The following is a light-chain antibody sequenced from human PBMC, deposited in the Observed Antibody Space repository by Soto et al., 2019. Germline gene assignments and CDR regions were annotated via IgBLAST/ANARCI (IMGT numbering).Light chain of an antibody. CDR3: QQRSSWPPIT. CDR1: QDIAIY. CDR2: AAS. J-gene: IGKJ5*01. Sequence: IQLTQSPSSLSASVGDRVTITCRASQDIAIYLAWYQQKPGEAPKLLIYAASTLYGGVPSRFSGSGSGTDFALTITSLQAEDFATYYCQQRSSWPPITFGQGTRLEIK. V-gene: IGKV1-9*01.